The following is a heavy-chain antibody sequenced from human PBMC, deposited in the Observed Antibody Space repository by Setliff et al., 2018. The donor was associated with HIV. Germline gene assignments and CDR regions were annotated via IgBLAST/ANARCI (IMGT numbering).Heavy chain of an antibody. V-gene: IGHV4-39*07. CDR2: IYFSGSV. CDR1: GDSISSSRSF. J-gene: IGHJ4*01. D-gene: IGHD1-7*01. CDR3: ARVSSVIELQGGDYFDS. Sequence: PSETLSLTCTVSGDSISSSRSFWGWIRQSPGKGLEWIGSIYFSGSVFYNPSLNSRVIISIDTSRNQFSLKLSSVTGADTAVYYCARVSSVIELQGGDYFDSWG.